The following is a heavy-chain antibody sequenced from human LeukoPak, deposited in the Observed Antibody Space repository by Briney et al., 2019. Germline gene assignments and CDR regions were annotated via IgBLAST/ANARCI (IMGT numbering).Heavy chain of an antibody. V-gene: IGHV3-30-3*01. Sequence: GGSLRLSCAASGFTFSSYAMHWVRQAPGKGLEWVAVISYDGSYKYYADSVKGRFTISRDNSKNTLYLQMNSLRAEDTAVYYCARRYYYLIDYWGQGTLVTVSS. CDR2: ISYDGSYK. CDR3: ARRYYYLIDY. J-gene: IGHJ4*02. D-gene: IGHD3-22*01. CDR1: GFTFSSYA.